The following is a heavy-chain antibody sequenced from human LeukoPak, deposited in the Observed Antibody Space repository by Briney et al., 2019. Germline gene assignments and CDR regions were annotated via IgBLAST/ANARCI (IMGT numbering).Heavy chain of an antibody. CDR1: GGSFSGYY. CDR3: TRGSIAYYYMDV. D-gene: IGHD3-22*01. J-gene: IGHJ6*03. CDR2: INHSGST. V-gene: IGHV4-34*01. Sequence: SETLSLTCAVYGGSFSGYYWSWIRQSPGKGLEWIGEINHSGSTNYNPSLKSRVTISVDTSKNQFSLKLSSVTAADTAVYYCTRGSIAYYYMDVWGKGTTVTISS.